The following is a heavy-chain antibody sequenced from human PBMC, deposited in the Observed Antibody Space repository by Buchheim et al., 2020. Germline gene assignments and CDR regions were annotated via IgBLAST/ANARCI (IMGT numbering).Heavy chain of an antibody. CDR2: IYQSGTT. D-gene: IGHD6-13*01. CDR3: AKTGAQGYLEY. J-gene: IGHJ4*02. V-gene: IGHV4-4*02. Sequence: QLQLQESGSGLVKPSQTLSLTCAVSGASISSRNWWTWVRQSPGKGLEWIGEIYQSGTTNYNPSLKSRVTISMDKSKNQFSLKVNSVTAADTAVFYCAKTGAQGYLEYWGQG. CDR1: GASISSRNW.